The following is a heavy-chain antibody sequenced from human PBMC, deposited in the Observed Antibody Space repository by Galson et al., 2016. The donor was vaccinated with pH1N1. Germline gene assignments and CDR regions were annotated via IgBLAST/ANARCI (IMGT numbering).Heavy chain of an antibody. CDR2: ISASSLSI. D-gene: IGHD3-3*01. J-gene: IGHJ4*02. CDR1: GFTFSTYN. CDR3: ARGGRLPTRPLEGDDS. V-gene: IGHV3-48*02. Sequence: SLRLSCAASGFTFSTYNMNWVRQAPGKGPEWLSYISASSLSIYYADSVKGRFTISRDNAKKSLYLQMNSLRDDDTAMYYCARGGRLPTRPLEGDDSWGQGTLVTVSS.